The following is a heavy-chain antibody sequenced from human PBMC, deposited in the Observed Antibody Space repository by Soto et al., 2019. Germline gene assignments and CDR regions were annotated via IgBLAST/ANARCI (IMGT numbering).Heavy chain of an antibody. CDR1: GGTFSSYA. CDR3: AGEGYGGNLGSFEY. J-gene: IGHJ4*02. D-gene: IGHD4-17*01. V-gene: IGHV1-69*13. CDR2: IIPIFGTA. Sequence: ASVKVSCKASGGTFSSYAISWVRQAPGQGREWMGGIIPIFGTANYAQKFQGRVTITADESTSTAYMELSSLRSEDTAVYYCAGEGYGGNLGSFEYWGQGTLVTVSS.